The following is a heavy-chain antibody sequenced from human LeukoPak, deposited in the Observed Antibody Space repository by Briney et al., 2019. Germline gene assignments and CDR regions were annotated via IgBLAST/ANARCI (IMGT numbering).Heavy chain of an antibody. V-gene: IGHV3-23*01. J-gene: IGHJ6*03. Sequence: GGSLRLSCAASGFIVGSNYMSWVRQAPGKGLEWVSAISGSGSCTDYADSVKGRFTISKDISKNTLYMQMNSLRAEDTAVYYCARTNREKRWLQSRDYYMDVWGKGTTVTISS. CDR2: ISGSGSCT. CDR1: GFIVGSNY. D-gene: IGHD5-24*01. CDR3: ARTNREKRWLQSRDYYMDV.